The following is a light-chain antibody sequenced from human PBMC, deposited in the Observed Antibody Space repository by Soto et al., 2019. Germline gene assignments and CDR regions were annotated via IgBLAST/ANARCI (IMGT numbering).Light chain of an antibody. CDR1: QTISSW. V-gene: IGKV1-5*01. Sequence: DIQMTQSPSTLSVSVGDRVTITCRASQTISSWLAWYQQKPGKAPKLLIYDASSLESGVPSRFSGSGSGTEFTLTISSLQPDDFATYYCQQYNDYWTFGQGTKVDIK. J-gene: IGKJ1*01. CDR2: DAS. CDR3: QQYNDYWT.